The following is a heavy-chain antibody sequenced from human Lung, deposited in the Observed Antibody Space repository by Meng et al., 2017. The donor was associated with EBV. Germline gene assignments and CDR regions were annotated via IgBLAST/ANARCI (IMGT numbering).Heavy chain of an antibody. CDR1: GGSISSGGHY. CDR2: IYYSGST. Sequence: ESGPGLGKPSQTLSLTCTVSGGSISSGGHYWSWIRQHPGKSLEWIGYIYYSGSTYYNPSLKSLVSISVDTSNNQFSLKLSSVTAADTAVYYCARAVDTGYFDYWGQGTLVTVSS. D-gene: IGHD5-18*01. V-gene: IGHV4-31*01. J-gene: IGHJ4*02. CDR3: ARAVDTGYFDY.